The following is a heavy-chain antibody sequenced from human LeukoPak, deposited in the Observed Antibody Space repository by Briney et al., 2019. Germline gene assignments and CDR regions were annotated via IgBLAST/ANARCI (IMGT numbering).Heavy chain of an antibody. V-gene: IGHV4-30-2*01. CDR3: ARAKRWRLEPNAFDI. Sequence: SETLSLTCAVSGGSISSGGYSWSWIRQPPGKGLEWVGYIYHSGSTNYNPSLKGRVTISVDTSKNQFSLKLSSVTAADTAVYYCARAKRWRLEPNAFDIWGQGTMVTVSS. D-gene: IGHD5-24*01. J-gene: IGHJ3*02. CDR2: IYHSGST. CDR1: GGSISSGGYS.